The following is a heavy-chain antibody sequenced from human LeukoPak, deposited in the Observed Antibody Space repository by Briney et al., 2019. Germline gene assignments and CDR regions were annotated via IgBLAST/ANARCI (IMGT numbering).Heavy chain of an antibody. V-gene: IGHV3-21*01. CDR3: AREPPPRITMVRGAILS. CDR1: EFTFSSYN. CDR2: ISSSSSYI. D-gene: IGHD3-10*01. Sequence: GGPLRLSCAASEFTFSSYNMNWVRQAPGKGLEWVSSISSSSSYIYYADSVKGRFTISRDNAKNSLYLQMNSLGAEDTAVYYCAREPPPRITMVRGAILSWGQGTLVTVSP. J-gene: IGHJ4*02.